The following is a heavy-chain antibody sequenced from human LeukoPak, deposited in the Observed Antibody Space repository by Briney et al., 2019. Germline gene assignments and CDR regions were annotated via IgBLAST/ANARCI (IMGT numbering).Heavy chain of an antibody. J-gene: IGHJ6*02. D-gene: IGHD3-22*01. CDR2: IKSKTDGGTT. CDR1: GFPFSNTW. CDR3: TTGSYYYDSSGDFFNYYYYYGMDA. Sequence: GGSLRLSCAASGFPFSNTWMSWVRPAPGKGVEWVGRIKSKTDGGTTDYAAPVKGRFTISRDDSKNTLYLQMNSLKTEDTAVYYCTTGSYYYDSSGDFFNYYYYYGMDAWGQGTTVTVSS. V-gene: IGHV3-15*01.